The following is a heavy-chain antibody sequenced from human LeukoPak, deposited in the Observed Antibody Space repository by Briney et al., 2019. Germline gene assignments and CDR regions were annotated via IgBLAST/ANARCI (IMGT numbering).Heavy chain of an antibody. CDR3: ARPKRGDSTSWYVDF. J-gene: IGHJ4*02. V-gene: IGHV4-39*07. Sequence: SETLSLTCTVSGGSISSGAYYWGWIRQPPGKGLEGIGNVYYSGSTYYNPSLKSRITISVDTSKNQFSLKLSSVTAADTAVYFCARPKRGDSTSWYVDFWGQGTLVTVSS. D-gene: IGHD6-13*01. CDR1: GGSISSGAYY. CDR2: VYYSGST.